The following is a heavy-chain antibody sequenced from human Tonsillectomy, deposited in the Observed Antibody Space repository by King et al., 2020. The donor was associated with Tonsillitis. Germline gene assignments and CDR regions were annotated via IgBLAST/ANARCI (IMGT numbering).Heavy chain of an antibody. V-gene: IGHV3-48*03. CDR1: GFTFSSHE. CDR3: ARDRGGSGWAFDY. CDR2: ISSGGSTI. Sequence: LQLVQSGGCLVQPGGSLRLSCAASGFTFSSHEMKWFRQAPGKGLEWVSYISSGGSTIYYADSVKGRLTISRDNANNLLYLQMNSLRVEDTAVYYCARDRGGSGWAFDYWGQGTLVTVSS. J-gene: IGHJ4*02. D-gene: IGHD6-19*01.